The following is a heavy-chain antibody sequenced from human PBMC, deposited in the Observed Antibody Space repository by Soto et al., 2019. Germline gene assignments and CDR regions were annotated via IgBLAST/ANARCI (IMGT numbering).Heavy chain of an antibody. CDR3: ARDFILTGYITPDY. J-gene: IGHJ4*02. V-gene: IGHV1-18*04. CDR1: GYTFTNYY. Sequence: GASVKVSCKASGYTFTNYYIHWVRQAPGQGLEWMGWINPNNGNTNYAQKFQGRVTMTMDTSTSTAYMELRSLRFDDTAVYYSARDFILTGYITPDYWGQGTLVTVSS. D-gene: IGHD3-9*01. CDR2: INPNNGNT.